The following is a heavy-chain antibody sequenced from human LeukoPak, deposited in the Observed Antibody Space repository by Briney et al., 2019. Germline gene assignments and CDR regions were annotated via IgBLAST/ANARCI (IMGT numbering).Heavy chain of an antibody. D-gene: IGHD2-15*01. V-gene: IGHV3-48*04. J-gene: IGHJ4*02. Sequence: GGSLRLSCAASGFTFSSYSMNWVRQAPGKGLEWVSYISSSSSTIYYADSVKGRFTISRHNAKNTLYLQMNSLRAEDTAVYYCAKEDFGSGGNQGFDYWGQGTLVTVSS. CDR3: AKEDFGSGGNQGFDY. CDR1: GFTFSSYS. CDR2: ISSSSSTI.